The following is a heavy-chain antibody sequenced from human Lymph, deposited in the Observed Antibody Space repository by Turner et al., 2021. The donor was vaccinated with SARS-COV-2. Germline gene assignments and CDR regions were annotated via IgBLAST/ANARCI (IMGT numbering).Heavy chain of an antibody. D-gene: IGHD3-3*01. CDR3: AKVRSIFGVVIGGMDV. V-gene: IGHV3-30*18. Sequence: QVQLVESGGGVVRLGWSLSPPCAAPAFTFSSYGMPWSRQAPGKGLEWVAVISYDGSNKYYADSVKGRFTISRDNSKNTLYLQMNSLRAEDTAVYYCAKVRSIFGVVIGGMDVWGQGTTVTVSS. J-gene: IGHJ6*02. CDR1: AFTFSSYG. CDR2: ISYDGSNK.